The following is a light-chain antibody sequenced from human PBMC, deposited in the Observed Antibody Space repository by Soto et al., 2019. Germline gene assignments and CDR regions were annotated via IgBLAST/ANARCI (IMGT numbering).Light chain of an antibody. Sequence: QSVLTQPPSASGSPGRSVTISCTGTSSDVGAYKYVSWYLQHPGEAPKVMIYEVSKRPSGVPDRFSGSKSGNTASLTVSGLQAEDEGDYYCSSYGGSNILFGGGTQLTVL. J-gene: IGLJ2*01. CDR2: EVS. CDR1: SSDVGAYKY. V-gene: IGLV2-8*01. CDR3: SSYGGSNIL.